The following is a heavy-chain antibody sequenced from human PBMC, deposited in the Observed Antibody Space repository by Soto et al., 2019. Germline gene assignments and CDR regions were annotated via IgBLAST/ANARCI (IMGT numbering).Heavy chain of an antibody. J-gene: IGHJ4*02. D-gene: IGHD3-22*01. CDR2: ISDDGSNK. Sequence: PGGSLRLSCAASGFTFNTDTMHWVRQAPGKGLEWVALISDDGSNKHYADSVKGRFSISRDNSKNTLYLQLNSLRPEYTAVYYCAREAIYYDTSGFSLYYFDYWGQGSLVTVSS. V-gene: IGHV3-30-3*01. CDR3: AREAIYYDTSGFSLYYFDY. CDR1: GFTFNTDT.